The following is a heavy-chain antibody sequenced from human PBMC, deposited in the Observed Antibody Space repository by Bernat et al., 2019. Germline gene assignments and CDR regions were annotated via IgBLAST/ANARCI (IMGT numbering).Heavy chain of an antibody. D-gene: IGHD3-10*01. Sequence: EVQLLESGGGLVQPGGSLRLACAASGFTFSSYAMSWVRQAPGKGLEWVSAISGSGCSTYYADSVKGRFTISRDNSKNTLYLQMKSLRAEDTAVYYCAKPPEGSGSYYLAALDYWGQGTLVTVSS. CDR3: AKPPEGSGSYYLAALDY. V-gene: IGHV3-23*01. J-gene: IGHJ4*02. CDR2: ISGSGCST. CDR1: GFTFSSYA.